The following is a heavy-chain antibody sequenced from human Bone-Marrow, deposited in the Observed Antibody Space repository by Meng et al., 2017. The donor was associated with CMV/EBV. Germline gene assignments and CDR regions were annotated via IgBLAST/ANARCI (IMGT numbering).Heavy chain of an antibody. Sequence: ASVKVSCQASGYTFTAHYFHWVRQAPGQGLEWMGWIHPHRGDTNYAQQFQGRVTLTRDTSINTGYMELTRLTSDDTAVYYCARDEREIKNYYESSGYYYEFDYWGQGTLVTVSS. J-gene: IGHJ4*02. D-gene: IGHD3-22*01. CDR2: IHPHRGDT. V-gene: IGHV1-2*02. CDR3: ARDEREIKNYYESSGYYYEFDY. CDR1: GYTFTAHY.